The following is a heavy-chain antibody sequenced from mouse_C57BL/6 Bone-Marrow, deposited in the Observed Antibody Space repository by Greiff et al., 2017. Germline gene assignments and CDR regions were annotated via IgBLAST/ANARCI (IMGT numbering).Heavy chain of an antibody. CDR3: ATGGNYAWFAY. CDR2: INPSSGST. Sequence: QVQLQQSGAELAKPGASVKLSCKASGYTFTSYWMHWVKQRPGQGLEWLGYINPSSGSTKYNQQFKDKATLTADKSSSTAYMQLSSLTYADSAVYYCATGGNYAWFAYWGQGTRVTVSA. V-gene: IGHV1-7*01. J-gene: IGHJ3*01. CDR1: GYTFTSYW. D-gene: IGHD2-1*01.